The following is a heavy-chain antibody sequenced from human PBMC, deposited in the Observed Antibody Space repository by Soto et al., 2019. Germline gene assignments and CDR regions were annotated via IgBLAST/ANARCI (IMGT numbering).Heavy chain of an antibody. J-gene: IGHJ4*02. V-gene: IGHV4-39*01. Sequence: QLQLQESGPGLVKPSETLSLTCTVSGGSISTSCYYWGWIRQPPGKGLEWIGSIYCDGSTYYNPSLKSRVTISVDTSKNQFSLKLSSVTAADTAVYYCARRQWLDTAFYFDNWGQGTLVTVSS. CDR1: GGSISTSCYY. D-gene: IGHD6-19*01. CDR3: ARRQWLDTAFYFDN. CDR2: IYCDGST.